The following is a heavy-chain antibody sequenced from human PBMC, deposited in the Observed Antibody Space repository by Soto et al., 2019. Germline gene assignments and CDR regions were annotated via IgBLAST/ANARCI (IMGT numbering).Heavy chain of an antibody. J-gene: IGHJ6*02. V-gene: IGHV3-11*01. CDR2: ISSSGTTI. D-gene: IGHD6-13*01. CDR1: GFTFSDYY. Sequence: LRLSCAASGFTFSDYYMTLIRQAPVKGLEWVSYISSSGTTIYYADSVKGRFTISRDNATSTAYMELISLRSEDTAVYYCAIARRGQQLGGWYYYYGMDVWGQGTKVTVSS. CDR3: AIARRGQQLGGWYYYYGMDV.